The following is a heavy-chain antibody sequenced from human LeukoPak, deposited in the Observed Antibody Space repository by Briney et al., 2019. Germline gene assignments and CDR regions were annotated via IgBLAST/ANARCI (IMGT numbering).Heavy chain of an antibody. CDR1: GYTFTSYY. D-gene: IGHD1-26*01. CDR2: INPSGGST. Sequence: ASAKVSCKASGYTFTSYYMHWVRQAPGQGLEWMGIINPSGGSTSYAQKFQGRVTMTRDTSTSTVCMELSSLRSEDTAVYYCAREIVGATKEEEGFDYWGQGTLVTVSS. J-gene: IGHJ4*02. V-gene: IGHV1-46*01. CDR3: AREIVGATKEEEGFDY.